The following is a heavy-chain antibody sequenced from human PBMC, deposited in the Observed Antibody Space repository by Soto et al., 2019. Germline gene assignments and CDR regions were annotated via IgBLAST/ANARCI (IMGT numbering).Heavy chain of an antibody. Sequence: SETLSLTCTVSGGSISPYYWSWIRQPPGKGLEWVGYIYSSGNTYYNPSLKSRVTISVDTSKNQFSLNLNSVTAADTAVYYCARGYDILTGPLDYWGPGTLVTVSS. CDR3: ARGYDILTGPLDY. D-gene: IGHD3-9*01. J-gene: IGHJ4*02. V-gene: IGHV4-4*09. CDR2: IYSSGNT. CDR1: GGSISPYY.